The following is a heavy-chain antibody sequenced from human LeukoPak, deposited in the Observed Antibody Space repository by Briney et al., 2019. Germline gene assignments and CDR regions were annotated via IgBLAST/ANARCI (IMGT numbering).Heavy chain of an antibody. CDR3: AKHYDSGGYYPIFDY. Sequence: PGGSLRLSCAASGFTFSDYAMHWVRQAPGKGLDWVALISYDGSDRYYADSVKGRFTISRDNAKNSLYLQMNSLRAEDTALYYCAKHYDSGGYYPIFDYWGQGTLVTVSS. CDR2: ISYDGSDR. J-gene: IGHJ4*02. V-gene: IGHV3-30*18. CDR1: GFTFSDYA. D-gene: IGHD3-22*01.